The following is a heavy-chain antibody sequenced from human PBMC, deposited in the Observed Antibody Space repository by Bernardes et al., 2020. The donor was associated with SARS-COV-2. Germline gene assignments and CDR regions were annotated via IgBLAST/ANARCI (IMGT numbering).Heavy chain of an antibody. D-gene: IGHD3-3*01. CDR1: GFTFSNYG. CDR3: AKDVTPLRIFGVVTEYFQP. CDR2: IWLDGNKK. Sequence: GESLFLSCAASGFTFSNYGIHWVRQAPGKGLEWVAVIWLDGNKKYYADFVRGRFTISRDNSKNTLYLQMNSLRPEDTAVYYCAKDVTPLRIFGVVTEYFQPWGQGTLVTGSS. V-gene: IGHV3-33*06. J-gene: IGHJ1*01.